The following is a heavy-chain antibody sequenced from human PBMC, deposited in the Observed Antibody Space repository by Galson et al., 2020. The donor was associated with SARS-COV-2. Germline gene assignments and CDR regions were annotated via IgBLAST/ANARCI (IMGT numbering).Heavy chain of an antibody. V-gene: IGHV4-59*08. CDR2: ISYSGSSS. Sequence: SETLSLTCTVSGGSISSSWWSWIREPPGKGLEWIGFISYSGSSSNYNPSLKSRVTIAVDTSKNHLSLKLRSVTAADTAVYYCARLEYDDFWGLNWLDPWGQGTLVTVSS. CDR1: GGSISSSW. J-gene: IGHJ5*02. CDR3: ARLEYDDFWGLNWLDP. D-gene: IGHD3-3*01.